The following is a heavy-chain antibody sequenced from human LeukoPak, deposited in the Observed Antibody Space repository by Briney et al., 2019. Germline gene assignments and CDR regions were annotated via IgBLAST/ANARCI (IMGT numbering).Heavy chain of an antibody. CDR3: ARSPDILTGENFDY. V-gene: IGHV1-2*02. CDR2: INPKRGGT. J-gene: IGHJ4*02. CDR1: GYTFNGYY. D-gene: IGHD3-9*01. Sequence: ASVKVSCKASGYTFNGYYMHWVRQSPGQGLEWMGWINPKRGGTNEAQKFHDRVTITRETSIRTAYMEVSRLRSDDTAVYYCARSPDILTGENFDYWGQGTLVTVSS.